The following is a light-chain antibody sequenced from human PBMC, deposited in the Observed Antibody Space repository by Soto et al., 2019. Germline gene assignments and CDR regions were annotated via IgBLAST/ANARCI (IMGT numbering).Light chain of an antibody. CDR3: QQYNQWPPL. Sequence: EIVLTQSPGTLSLSPGERATLSCRASQSVSNNYLAWYQQKPGQAPRLLIYGASNRATGIPDRFSGSGSGTDFTLTISSLQSEDFAVYYCQQYNQWPPLFGQGTRLEIK. CDR1: QSVSNN. J-gene: IGKJ5*01. CDR2: GAS. V-gene: IGKV3D-15*01.